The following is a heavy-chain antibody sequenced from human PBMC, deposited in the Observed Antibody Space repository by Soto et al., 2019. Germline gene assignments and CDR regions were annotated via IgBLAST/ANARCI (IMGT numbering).Heavy chain of an antibody. J-gene: IGHJ4*02. CDR1: GGSISSGGYY. D-gene: IGHD5-12*01. Sequence: SETLSLTCTVSGGSISSGGYYWSWIRQHPGKGLEWIGYIYYSGSTYYNPSLKSRVTISVDTSKNQFSLKLSSVTAADTAVYYCAIIQGAPNSGYDYYFDYWGQGTLVTVSS. CDR2: IYYSGST. V-gene: IGHV4-31*03. CDR3: AIIQGAPNSGYDYYFDY.